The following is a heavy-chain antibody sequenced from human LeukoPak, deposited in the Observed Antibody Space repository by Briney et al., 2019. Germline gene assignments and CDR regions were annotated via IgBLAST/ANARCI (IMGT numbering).Heavy chain of an antibody. Sequence: GGSLRLSCAASGFTFSSYSMNWVRQAPGKGLEWVSYISSSSSTIYYADSVKGRFTISRDNAKNSLYLQMNSLRDEDTAVYYCARDGPITMVRGVIAAFDYWAREPWSPSPQ. CDR3: ARDGPITMVRGVIAAFDY. CDR2: ISSSSSTI. V-gene: IGHV3-48*02. J-gene: IGHJ4*02. CDR1: GFTFSSYS. D-gene: IGHD3-10*01.